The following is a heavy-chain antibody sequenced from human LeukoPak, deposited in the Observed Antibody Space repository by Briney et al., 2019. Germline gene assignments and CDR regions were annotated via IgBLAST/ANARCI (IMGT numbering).Heavy chain of an antibody. D-gene: IGHD3-10*01. CDR1: GFTFSSYA. CDR2: ISGSGGST. CDR3: ARGPRYYYGSGSQFFDY. Sequence: GGSLRLSCAASGFTFSSYAMSWVRQAPGKGLEWVSAISGSGGSTYYADSVKGRFTISRDNSKNTLYLQMNSLRAEDTAVYYCARGPRYYYGSGSQFFDYWGQGTLVNVSS. J-gene: IGHJ4*02. V-gene: IGHV3-23*01.